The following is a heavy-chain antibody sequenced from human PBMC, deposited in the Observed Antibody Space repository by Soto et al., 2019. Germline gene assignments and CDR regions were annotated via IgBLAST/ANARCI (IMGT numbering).Heavy chain of an antibody. V-gene: IGHV4-59*08. J-gene: IGHJ6*02. Sequence: QVQLQESGPGLVKPSETLSLTCTISGGPMNNYYCSWFRQPRGQGLEWIGYMGYNGFTRYNPSLRSRVAISLDTAKNQFSLTLSSVTASDTARYYCARQGFGELHGLVDVWGQGITVTVSS. CDR2: MGYNGFT. CDR1: GGPMNNYY. D-gene: IGHD3-10*01. CDR3: ARQGFGELHGLVDV.